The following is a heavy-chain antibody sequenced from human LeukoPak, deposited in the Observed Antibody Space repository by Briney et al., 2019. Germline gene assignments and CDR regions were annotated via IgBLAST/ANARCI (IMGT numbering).Heavy chain of an antibody. Sequence: PGRSLRLSCAAPGFTFSSYAMHWVRQAPGQGPEWVSIIYIDETIYYADSVKGRFTISRDNSKNTVYLQMSSLTVDDTATYFCTGGNPRPFDYWGQGTLVTVSS. CDR2: IYIDETI. D-gene: IGHD3-16*01. CDR3: TGGNPRPFDY. V-gene: IGHV3-53*01. CDR1: GFTFSSYA. J-gene: IGHJ4*02.